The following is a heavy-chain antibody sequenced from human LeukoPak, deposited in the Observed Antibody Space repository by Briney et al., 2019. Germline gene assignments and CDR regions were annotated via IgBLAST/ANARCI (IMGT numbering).Heavy chain of an antibody. CDR3: ARDFPAPYYYYYYMDV. CDR1: GGSISSSSYY. J-gene: IGHJ6*03. CDR2: IYYSGST. V-gene: IGHV4-39*07. Sequence: SETLSLTCTVSGGSISSSSYYWGWIRQPPGKGLEWIGSIYYSGSTYYNPSLKSRVTISVDTSKNQFSLKLSSVTAADTAVYYCARDFPAPYYYYYYMDVWGKGTTVTVSS.